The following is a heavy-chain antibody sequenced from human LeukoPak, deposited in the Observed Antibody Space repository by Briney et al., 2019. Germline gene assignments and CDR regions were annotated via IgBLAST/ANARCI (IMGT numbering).Heavy chain of an antibody. V-gene: IGHV4-34*01. Sequence: PSQTLSLTCAVYGGSFSGYYWSWIRHPPGKGLEWIGEINHSGSTNYNPSLKSQVTISVDTSKNQFSLKLSSVTAADTAVYYCARTFSSGWYPTGEYYYYGMDVWGKGTTVTVSS. J-gene: IGHJ6*04. CDR2: INHSGST. CDR3: ARTFSSGWYPTGEYYYYGMDV. CDR1: GGSFSGYY. D-gene: IGHD6-13*01.